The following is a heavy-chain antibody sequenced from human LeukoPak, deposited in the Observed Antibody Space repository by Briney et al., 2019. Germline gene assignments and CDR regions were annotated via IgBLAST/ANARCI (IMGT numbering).Heavy chain of an antibody. V-gene: IGHV1-18*01. D-gene: IGHD6-19*01. CDR3: ARASGWYERGPDYYYYMDV. Sequence: ASVKVSCKASGYTFTSYGISWVRQAPGQGLEWMGWISAYNGNTNYAQKLQGRVTMTTDTSTSTAYMELRSLRSDDTAVYYCARASGWYERGPDYYYYMDVWGKGTTVTVSS. CDR2: ISAYNGNT. J-gene: IGHJ6*03. CDR1: GYTFTSYG.